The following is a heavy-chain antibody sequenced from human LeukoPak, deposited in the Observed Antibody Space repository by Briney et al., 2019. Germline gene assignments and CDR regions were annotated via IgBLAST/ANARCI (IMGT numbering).Heavy chain of an antibody. CDR3: AKGKWTCGGSTCDAFDI. D-gene: IGHD2-15*01. V-gene: IGHV3-48*01. J-gene: IGHJ3*02. CDR2: ISTGSSTT. Sequence: GGSLRLSCAASEFAFSTYNMNWVRQAPGKGLEWVSYISTGSSTTYYADSVKGRFTISRDNSKNTLYLQMNSLRAEDTAVYYCAKGKWTCGGSTCDAFDIWGQGTMVTVSS. CDR1: EFAFSTYN.